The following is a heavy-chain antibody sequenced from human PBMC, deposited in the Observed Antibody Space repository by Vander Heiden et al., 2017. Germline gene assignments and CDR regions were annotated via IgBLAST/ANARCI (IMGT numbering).Heavy chain of an antibody. V-gene: IGHV1-24*01. Sequence: QVQLVQSGAEVKKPGASVKVSCKVSGYTLTDLSMHWVRQAPGKGLEGRGGVDTEDGETIYAQKCQGRVTMTEDTYTDTAEMELSRLRSEETAVYYCATIGEAHDYGDYSSDYWGQGTMVTVSS. CDR3: ATIGEAHDYGDYSSDY. CDR1: GYTLTDLS. J-gene: IGHJ4*02. CDR2: VDTEDGET. D-gene: IGHD4-17*01.